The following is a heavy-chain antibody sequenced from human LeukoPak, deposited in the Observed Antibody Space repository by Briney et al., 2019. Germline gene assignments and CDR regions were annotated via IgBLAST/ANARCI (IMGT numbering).Heavy chain of an antibody. V-gene: IGHV1-18*01. CDR1: GYTFTSYG. J-gene: IGHJ4*02. Sequence: ASVKVSCKASGYTFTSYGISWVRQAPGQGLEWMGWISAYNGNTNYAQKLQGRVTMTTDTSTSTAYMELRSLRSDDTAVYYCARVPCSSTSCYHFDYWGQGTLVTVSS. D-gene: IGHD2-2*01. CDR3: ARVPCSSTSCYHFDY. CDR2: ISAYNGNT.